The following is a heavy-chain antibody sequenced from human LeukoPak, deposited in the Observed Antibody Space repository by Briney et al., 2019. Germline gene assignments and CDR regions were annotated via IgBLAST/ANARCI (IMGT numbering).Heavy chain of an antibody. CDR2: ITSPVGRM. CDR3: ARSSDILTGSYYFDY. V-gene: IGHV3-21*04. CDR1: GFTFSTYS. D-gene: IGHD3-9*01. J-gene: IGHJ4*02. Sequence: GGSLRLSCAASGFTFSTYSMNWVRQAPGKGLEWVSSITSPVGRMYYADSLKGRITISRDNARNSLYLQMNSLRAEDTAVYYCARSSDILTGSYYFDYWGQGTLVTVSS.